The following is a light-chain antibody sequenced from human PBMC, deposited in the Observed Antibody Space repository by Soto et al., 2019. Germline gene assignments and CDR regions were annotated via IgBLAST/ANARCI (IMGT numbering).Light chain of an antibody. Sequence: DIQITETPSSLSGSVGERVTITSRASQSISKYLHWYQQKIGKGPKVLIYAASSIESGVPSRFNGSGSGTDFTLTISDLEPEDSAAYYCQQCDNCPPTFGQGTKVDIK. CDR2: AAS. CDR3: QQCDNCPPT. J-gene: IGKJ1*01. CDR1: QSISKY. V-gene: IGKV1-39*01.